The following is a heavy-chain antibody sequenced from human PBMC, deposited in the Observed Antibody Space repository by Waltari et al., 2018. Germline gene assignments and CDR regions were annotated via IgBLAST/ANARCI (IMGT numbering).Heavy chain of an antibody. CDR1: GFIFVDYA. CDR2: ISWNGDDI. J-gene: IGHJ4*02. CDR3: AKDKTSSGWKYFGD. D-gene: IGHD6-19*01. Sequence: VQLVESGGGLVQPGGSLRLYCVASGFIFVDYAMHWVRGAPGKGLEWVSGISWNGDDIGYADSVRGRFTTSRDNAKNALYLQMNSLRADDTAFYYCAKDKTSSGWKYFGDWGPGTLVTVSS. V-gene: IGHV3-9*01.